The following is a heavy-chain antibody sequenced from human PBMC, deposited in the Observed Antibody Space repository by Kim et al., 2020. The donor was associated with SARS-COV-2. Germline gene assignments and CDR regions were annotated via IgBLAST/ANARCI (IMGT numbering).Heavy chain of an antibody. CDR3: ATQVRSLYFFDY. Sequence: TDYAASVKGRLPISRDNSKSGAYLQMNSLKTEDTAVYYCATQVRSLYFFDYWGQGTLVTVSS. D-gene: IGHD3-3*01. V-gene: IGHV3-49*02. CDR2: T. J-gene: IGHJ4*02.